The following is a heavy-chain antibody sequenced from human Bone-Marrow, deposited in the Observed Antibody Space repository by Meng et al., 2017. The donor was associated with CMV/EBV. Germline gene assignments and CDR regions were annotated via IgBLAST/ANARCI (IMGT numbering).Heavy chain of an antibody. V-gene: IGHV3-13*01. CDR3: ARDRWPESDAFDI. D-gene: IGHD5-24*01. J-gene: IGHJ3*02. CDR1: GFTFSSYD. CDR2: IGTAGDT. Sequence: GESLKISCAASGFTFSSYDMHWVRQATGKGLEWVSAIGTAGDTYYPGSVKGRFTISRENAKNSLYLQMNSLRAEDTAVYYCARDRWPESDAFDIWGQGTMVTVSS.